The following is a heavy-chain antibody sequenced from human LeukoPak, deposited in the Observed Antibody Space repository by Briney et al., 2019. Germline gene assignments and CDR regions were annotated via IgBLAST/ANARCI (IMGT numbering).Heavy chain of an antibody. CDR2: IKQDGSEK. J-gene: IGHJ4*02. Sequence: GGSLRLSCAASGFTFSSYWMSWVRQAPGKGLEWVANIKQDGSEKYYVDSVKGRFTISRDNARNSLYLQMNSLRAEDTAVYYCARIWDEDGYNYYFDYWGQGTLVTVSS. CDR3: ARIWDEDGYNYYFDY. V-gene: IGHV3-7*01. D-gene: IGHD5-24*01. CDR1: GFTFSSYW.